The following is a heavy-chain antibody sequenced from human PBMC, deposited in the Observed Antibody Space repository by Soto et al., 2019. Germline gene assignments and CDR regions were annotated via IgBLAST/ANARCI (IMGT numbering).Heavy chain of an antibody. CDR1: GGSISPGGYY. Sequence: PSETLSRTCTVSGGSISPGGYYWRWIRQYPGKGLEWLGYIDGSGYTFYNPSLQSRLTLSMDTSKKQFSLKLSSATAADTAVYFCARKQAGFFYGIDYWGQGTLVTVSS. CDR2: IDGSGYT. V-gene: IGHV4-31*03. CDR3: ARKQAGFFYGIDY. D-gene: IGHD3-3*01. J-gene: IGHJ4*02.